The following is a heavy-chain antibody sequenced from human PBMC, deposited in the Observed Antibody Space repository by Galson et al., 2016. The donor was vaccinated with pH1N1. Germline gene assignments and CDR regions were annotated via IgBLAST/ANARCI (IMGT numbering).Heavy chain of an antibody. Sequence: SLRLSCAASGFTFDDCAMHWVRQAPGKGLEWVSGISWNSGSIGYADSVKGRFTISRDNAKNSLYLQMNSLRAEDTALYYCAKLDGYNWGYFQRWGQGTLVTVSA. J-gene: IGHJ1*01. CDR2: ISWNSGSI. V-gene: IGHV3-9*01. CDR1: GFTFDDCA. D-gene: IGHD5-24*01. CDR3: AKLDGYNWGYFQR.